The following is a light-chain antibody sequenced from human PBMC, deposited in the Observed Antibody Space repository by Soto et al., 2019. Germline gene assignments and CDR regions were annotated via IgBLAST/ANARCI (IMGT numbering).Light chain of an antibody. J-gene: IGKJ1*01. Sequence: EVVLSQSPGTLYLAPGERATLSCRASQNVRGTYLGWYQQKPGQAPRLLIYDASRRATGIPDRFSGSGSGTDFTLTISRLEPEDFAVYYCQQYGSSPGTFGQGTKV. V-gene: IGKV3-20*01. CDR2: DAS. CDR1: QNVRGTY. CDR3: QQYGSSPGT.